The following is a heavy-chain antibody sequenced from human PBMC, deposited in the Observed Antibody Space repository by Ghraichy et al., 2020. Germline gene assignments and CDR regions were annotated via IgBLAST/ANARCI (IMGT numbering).Heavy chain of an antibody. CDR2: MNPDSGNT. V-gene: IGHV1-8*01. J-gene: IGHJ4*02. Sequence: ASVKVSCKASGYTFSSYDINWVRQATGQGLEWMGWMNPDSGNTGYAQKFQGRVTMTRNTSISTAHMVLSSLRSEDTAVYYCARGHYDSSGGAKADYWGQGTLVTVSS. CDR3: ARGHYDSSGGAKADY. D-gene: IGHD3-22*01. CDR1: GYTFSSYD.